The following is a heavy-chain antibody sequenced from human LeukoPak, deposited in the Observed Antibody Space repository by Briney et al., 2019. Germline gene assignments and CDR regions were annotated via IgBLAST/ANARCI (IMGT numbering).Heavy chain of an antibody. CDR3: ASRGIYVDTAMVIFDY. D-gene: IGHD5-18*01. J-gene: IGHJ4*02. V-gene: IGHV4-39*07. Sequence: SETLSLTCTVSGGSISSGGYYWSWIRQYPGKGLEWIGEINHSGSTNYNPSLKSRVTISVDTSKNQFSLKLSSVTAADTAVYYCASRGIYVDTAMVIFDYWGQGTLVTVSS. CDR2: INHSGST. CDR1: GGSISSGGYY.